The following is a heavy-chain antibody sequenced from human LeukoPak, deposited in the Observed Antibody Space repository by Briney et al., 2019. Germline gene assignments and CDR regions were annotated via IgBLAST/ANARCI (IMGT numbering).Heavy chain of an antibody. CDR3: ARYYYDFWSDSFDY. D-gene: IGHD3-3*01. CDR1: GGSISSSSYY. Sequence: SETLSLTCTVSGGSISSSSYYWGWIRQPPGKGLEWIGSIYHSGSTYYNPSLKSRVTISVDTSKNQFSLKLSSVTAADTAVYYCARYYYDFWSDSFDYWGQGTLVTVSS. J-gene: IGHJ4*02. CDR2: IYHSGST. V-gene: IGHV4-39*07.